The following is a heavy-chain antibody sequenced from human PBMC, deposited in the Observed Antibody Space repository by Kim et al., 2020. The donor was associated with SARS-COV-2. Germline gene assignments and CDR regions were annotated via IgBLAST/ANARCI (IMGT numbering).Heavy chain of an antibody. CDR3: AREGSPRYYYYYMDV. Sequence: DSVEGRFTISRDNSKNTLYLQMNSLRAEDTAVYYCAREGSPRYYYYYMDVWGKGTTVTVSS. J-gene: IGHJ6*03. D-gene: IGHD6-6*01. V-gene: IGHV3-30*07.